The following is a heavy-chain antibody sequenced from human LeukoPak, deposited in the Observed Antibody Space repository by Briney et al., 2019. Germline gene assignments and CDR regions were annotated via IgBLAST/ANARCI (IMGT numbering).Heavy chain of an antibody. CDR1: GFIFNNYA. D-gene: IGHD6-25*01. CDR2: TSGSGRNT. V-gene: IGHV3-23*01. Sequence: GGTLRLSCAASGFIFNNYALSWVRQTPGKGLEWVSATSGSGRNTYYADSVKGRFTISRDNSRSTVDLQMNSLRVEDTGIYYCARDEIPSGTWGQGTMVIVSS. J-gene: IGHJ3*01. CDR3: ARDEIPSGT.